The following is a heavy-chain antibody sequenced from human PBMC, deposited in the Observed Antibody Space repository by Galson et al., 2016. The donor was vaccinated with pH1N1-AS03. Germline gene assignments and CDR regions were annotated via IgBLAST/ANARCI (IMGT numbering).Heavy chain of an antibody. V-gene: IGHV3-11*06. CDR1: GFTFSNFY. CDR2: VSSSGRST. J-gene: IGHJ5*02. Sequence: SLRLSCAGSGFTFSNFYLSWVRQAPGKGLEWVSYVSSSGRSTNYADSVKGRFTISRDNAKDSLYLQMDRLRVEDTAVYYCARGSGDSTVILGGGDLWGQGTLVTVSS. CDR3: ARGSGDSTVILGGGDL. D-gene: IGHD2-8*02.